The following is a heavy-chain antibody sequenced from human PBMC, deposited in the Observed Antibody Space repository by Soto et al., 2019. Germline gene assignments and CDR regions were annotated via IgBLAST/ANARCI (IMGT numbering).Heavy chain of an antibody. CDR2: IYWDEDK. Sequence: QITLKESGPTLVKPTQTLTLTCTFSGFSLNSRGVGVGWIRQPPGKALEWLALIYWDEDKHFSPSLKSRLTLTTDTSNNQVVLTMTNMDPVDTGTYYCAQLGIIGMTSWFDPWGQGTLVTVSS. CDR1: GFSLNSRGVG. V-gene: IGHV2-5*02. CDR3: AQLGIIGMTSWFDP. D-gene: IGHD1-20*01. J-gene: IGHJ5*02.